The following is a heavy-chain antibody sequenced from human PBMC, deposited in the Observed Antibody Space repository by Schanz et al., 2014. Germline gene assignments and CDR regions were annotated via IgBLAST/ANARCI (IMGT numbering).Heavy chain of an antibody. J-gene: IGHJ4*02. D-gene: IGHD6-13*01. CDR3: ASSGAGYSSSWDFDD. V-gene: IGHV1-69*02. Sequence: QGQLVQSGAEVKKPGASVKVSCKASGGTFSTYTISWVRQAPGQGLEWMGRIIPILGIANYAQKFQGRVTITADKSAFTAYMDVSSLRSEDTAVYYCASSGAGYSSSWDFDDWGQGTLVTVSS. CDR2: IIPILGIA. CDR1: GGTFSTYT.